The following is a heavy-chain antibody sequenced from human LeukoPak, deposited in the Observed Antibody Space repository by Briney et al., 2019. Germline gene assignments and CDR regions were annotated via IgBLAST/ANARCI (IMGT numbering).Heavy chain of an antibody. CDR3: ARDLLSYDSTTHDAFDI. CDR1: GHTFSDYY. Sequence: ASVKVSCKASGHTFSDYYVHWVRQAPGQGLEWMGIINPSGGRTSYAQKFQGRVTMTRDMSTSTVYMEPSSLRSEDTAVHYCARDLLSYDSTTHDAFDIWGRGTMVTVSS. J-gene: IGHJ3*02. CDR2: INPSGGRT. D-gene: IGHD3-22*01. V-gene: IGHV1-46*01.